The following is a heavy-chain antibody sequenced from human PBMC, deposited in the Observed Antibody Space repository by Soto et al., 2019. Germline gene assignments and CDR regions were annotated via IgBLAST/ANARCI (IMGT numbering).Heavy chain of an antibody. Sequence: PGGSLRLSCAASGFTFSDYYMSWIRQAPGKGLEWVSYISSSGSTIYYADSVKGRFTISRDNAKNSLYLQMNSLRAEDTAVYYCARSIMTTESNWFDPWGQGTLVTVSS. CDR2: ISSSGSTI. J-gene: IGHJ5*02. CDR3: ARSIMTTESNWFDP. V-gene: IGHV3-11*01. D-gene: IGHD4-4*01. CDR1: GFTFSDYY.